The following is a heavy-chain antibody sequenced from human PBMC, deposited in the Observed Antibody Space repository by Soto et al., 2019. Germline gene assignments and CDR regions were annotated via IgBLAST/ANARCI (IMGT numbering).Heavy chain of an antibody. CDR3: AKHLRFLEWLFDYYYGMDV. J-gene: IGHJ6*02. V-gene: IGHV3-23*01. Sequence: GGSLSLSCAASGFTFSSYAMSWVRQAPGKGLEWVSAISGSGGSTYYADSVKGRFTISRDNSKNTLYLQMNSLRAEGTAVYYCAKHLRFLEWLFDYYYGMDVWGQGTTVTVSS. CDR1: GFTFSSYA. CDR2: ISGSGGST. D-gene: IGHD3-3*01.